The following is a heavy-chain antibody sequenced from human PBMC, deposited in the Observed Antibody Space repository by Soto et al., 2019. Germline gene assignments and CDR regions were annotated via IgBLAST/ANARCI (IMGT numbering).Heavy chain of an antibody. Sequence: QVPLVESGGGVVQPGRSLRLSCAASGFTFSSYGMHWVRQAPGTGLEWVAVISYDGSNKYYADSVKGRFTISRDNSKNTLYLQMNSLRAEDTAVYYCAKDRRPYYYYYYGMEGWGQGTTVTVSS. V-gene: IGHV3-30*18. CDR3: AKDRRPYYYYYYGMEG. J-gene: IGHJ6*02. CDR1: GFTFSSYG. CDR2: ISYDGSNK.